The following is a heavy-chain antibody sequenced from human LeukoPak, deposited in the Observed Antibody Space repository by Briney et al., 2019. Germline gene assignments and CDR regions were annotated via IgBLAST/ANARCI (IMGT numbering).Heavy chain of an antibody. CDR3: AKDHRGSGSSLDY. V-gene: IGHV3-30*02. Sequence: GGSLRLSCAASGFTFSSYGMHWVRQAPGKGLEWVAFIRYDGSNKYYADSVKGRFTISRGNSKNTLYLQMNSLRAEDTAVYYCAKDHRGSGSSLDYWGQGTLVTVSS. D-gene: IGHD3-10*01. CDR2: IRYDGSNK. J-gene: IGHJ4*02. CDR1: GFTFSSYG.